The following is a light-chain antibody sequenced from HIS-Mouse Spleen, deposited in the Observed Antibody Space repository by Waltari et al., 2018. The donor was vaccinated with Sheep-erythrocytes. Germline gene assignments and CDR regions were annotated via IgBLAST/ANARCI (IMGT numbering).Light chain of an antibody. CDR3: CSYAGSYTYV. CDR1: SSDVGGYTY. J-gene: IGLJ1*01. Sequence: QAALTQPRSVSGSPGQAVTIPCTGTSSDVGGYTYVSWYQQHPGKAPKLMIYAVSKRPSGVPDRFSGSKSGNTASLTISGLQAEDEADYYCCSYAGSYTYVFGTGTKVTVL. V-gene: IGLV2-11*02. CDR2: AVS.